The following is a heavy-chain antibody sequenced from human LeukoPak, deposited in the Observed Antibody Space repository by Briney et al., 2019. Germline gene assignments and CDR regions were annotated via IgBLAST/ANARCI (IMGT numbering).Heavy chain of an antibody. V-gene: IGHV1-69*13. CDR3: ARDGVDFGADFDY. J-gene: IGHJ4*02. CDR1: GGTFSSYA. D-gene: IGHD4-17*01. CDR2: IIPIFGTA. Sequence: SVKVSCKASGGTFSSYAISWVRQAPGQGLEWMGGIIPIFGTANYAQKFQGRVTITADESTSTAYMELSSLRSDDTAVYYCARDGVDFGADFDYWGQGTLVTVSS.